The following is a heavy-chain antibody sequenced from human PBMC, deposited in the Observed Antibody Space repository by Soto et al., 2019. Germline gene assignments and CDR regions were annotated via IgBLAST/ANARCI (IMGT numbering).Heavy chain of an antibody. V-gene: IGHV1-46*01. Sequence: ASVKVSCKASGGTFSSYAISWVRQAPGQGLEWMGIINPSGGSTRYAQKFQGRVTMTRDTSTNTVYMELSSLRSEDTAVYYCARGRELAYCSSTSCYTPHYYGMDVWGQGTTVTVSS. CDR2: INPSGGST. CDR3: ARGRELAYCSSTSCYTPHYYGMDV. D-gene: IGHD2-2*02. J-gene: IGHJ6*02. CDR1: GGTFSSYA.